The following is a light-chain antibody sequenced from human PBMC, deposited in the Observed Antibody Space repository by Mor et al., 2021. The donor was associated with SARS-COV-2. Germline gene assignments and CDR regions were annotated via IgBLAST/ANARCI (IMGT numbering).Light chain of an antibody. CDR3: QQYGSSPLT. CDR2: DAS. J-gene: IGKJ4*01. V-gene: IGKV3D-20*01. Sequence: KPGLAPRLLIYDASSRATGIPDRFSGSGSGTDFTLSRLEPEDFAVYYCQQYGSSPLTFGGGTKVESK.